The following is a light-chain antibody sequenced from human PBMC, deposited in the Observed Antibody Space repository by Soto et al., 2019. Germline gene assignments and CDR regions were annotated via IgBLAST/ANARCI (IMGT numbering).Light chain of an antibody. J-gene: IGLJ1*01. CDR2: EVS. V-gene: IGLV2-8*01. CDR1: SSDVGAYNY. Sequence: QSALTQPPSASGSPGQSVTISCSGTSSDVGAYNYVSWYQQHPGKAPRLLIYEVSQRPSGVPDRFSGSKSANTASLTVSVLQPEDEADYHCSSYAGTNNLLYVFGTGTKLTVL. CDR3: SSYAGTNNLLYV.